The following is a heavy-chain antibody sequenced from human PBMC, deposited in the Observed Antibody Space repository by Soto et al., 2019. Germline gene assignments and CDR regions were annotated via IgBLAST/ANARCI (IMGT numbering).Heavy chain of an antibody. J-gene: IGHJ5*02. Sequence: QLQLQESGPGLVEPSQTLSLTCTVSGGSISGVGYYWSWIRQNPGKGLEWIGYIFHDGTTYYNPSLKSSLPISVDPSKTQSSLKLNSVTAADTAVYYCARAWTAAAGWAKWFDLWGQGTLVTVSS. V-gene: IGHV4-31*03. CDR2: IFHDGTT. D-gene: IGHD6-13*01. CDR3: ARAWTAAAGWAKWFDL. CDR1: GGSISGVGYY.